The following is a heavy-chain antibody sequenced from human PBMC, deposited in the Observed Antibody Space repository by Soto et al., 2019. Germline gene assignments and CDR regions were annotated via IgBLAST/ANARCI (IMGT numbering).Heavy chain of an antibody. CDR3: ARVWTVGGYYYYGMDV. CDR1: GYTFPIYD. Sequence: ASVKVSCKASGYTFPIYDINCVLQPAVQGLEWMGCMNPNSGNTGYAQKFQGRVTMTRNTSISTAYMELSSLRSEDMAVYYCARVWTVGGYYYYGMDVWGQGTTVTVSS. D-gene: IGHD3-10*01. J-gene: IGHJ6*02. V-gene: IGHV1-8*01. CDR2: MNPNSGNT.